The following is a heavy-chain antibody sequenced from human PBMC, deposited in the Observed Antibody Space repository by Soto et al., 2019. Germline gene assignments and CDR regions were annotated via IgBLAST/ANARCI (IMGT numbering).Heavy chain of an antibody. CDR1: GFTFSSYG. V-gene: IGHV3-30*03. Sequence: PGWSLRLSCAASGFTFSSYGMHWVRQAPGKGLEWVAVISYDGSNKYYADSVKGRFTISRDNSKSTLYLQINSLRTEDTAVYYCAANFDYWGQGTLVTV. CDR2: ISYDGSNK. J-gene: IGHJ4*02. CDR3: AANFDY.